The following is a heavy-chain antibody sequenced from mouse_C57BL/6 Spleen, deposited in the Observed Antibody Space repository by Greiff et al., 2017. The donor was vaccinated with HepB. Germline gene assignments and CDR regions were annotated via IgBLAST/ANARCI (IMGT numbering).Heavy chain of an antibody. J-gene: IGHJ1*03. Sequence: EVQLQQSGPELVKPGASVKMSCKASGYTFTDYHMHWVKQSHGKSLEWIGYINPNNGGTSYNQKFKGKATLTVNKSSSTAYMELRSLTSEDSAVYYCARGGNYGYFDVWGTGTTVTVSS. CDR3: ARGGNYGYFDV. CDR2: INPNNGGT. D-gene: IGHD2-1*01. CDR1: GYTFTDYH. V-gene: IGHV1-22*01.